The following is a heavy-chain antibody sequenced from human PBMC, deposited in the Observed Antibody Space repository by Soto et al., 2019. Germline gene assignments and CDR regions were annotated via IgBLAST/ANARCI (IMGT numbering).Heavy chain of an antibody. CDR1: DCSISSYC. V-gene: IGHV4-59*08. CDR2: IYYSGST. CDR3: ARMGGYDYDTSETWFDP. D-gene: IGHD5-12*01. Sequence: SETLSHSWTFADCSISSYCGSWLRQPPGKGLEWIGYIYYSGSTNYNPSLKSRVTISVDTSKNQFSLKLSSVTAADTAVYYCARMGGYDYDTSETWFDPWGQGTLVTVSS. J-gene: IGHJ5*02.